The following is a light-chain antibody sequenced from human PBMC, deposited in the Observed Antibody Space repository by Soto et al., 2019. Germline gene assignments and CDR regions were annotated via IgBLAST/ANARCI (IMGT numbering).Light chain of an antibody. CDR2: RIF. Sequence: EILMTQSPGTVSVFPGETVTLSCRASQSVSGYLDWFHQKPGQAPRLVLLRIFTRAIGVPARFSGSGSETEFTLTISGLQSEDSGVYYCLQHYSWPWTFGQGTKVDIK. CDR1: QSVSGY. CDR3: LQHYSWPWT. J-gene: IGKJ1*01. V-gene: IGKV3-15*01.